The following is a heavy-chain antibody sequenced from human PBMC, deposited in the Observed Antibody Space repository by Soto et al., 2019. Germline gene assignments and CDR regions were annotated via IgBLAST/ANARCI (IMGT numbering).Heavy chain of an antibody. J-gene: IGHJ6*04. D-gene: IGHD3-3*01. CDR1: GFTFSSYG. CDR3: ARDLEDYDFWSGTSMDV. Sequence: GGSLRLSCAASGFTFSSYGMHWVRQAPGKGLEWVAVIWYDGSNKYYADSVKGRFTISRDNSKNTLYLQMNSLRAEDTAVYYCARDLEDYDFWSGTSMDVWGKGTTVTVSS. V-gene: IGHV3-33*01. CDR2: IWYDGSNK.